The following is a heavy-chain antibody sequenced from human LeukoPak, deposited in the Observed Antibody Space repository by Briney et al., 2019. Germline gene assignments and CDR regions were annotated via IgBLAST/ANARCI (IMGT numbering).Heavy chain of an antibody. CDR2: IYTSGST. CDR1: GFTFSNYW. J-gene: IGHJ3*02. V-gene: IGHV4-4*07. D-gene: IGHD6-6*01. CDR3: ARDLSYSSSPDAFDI. Sequence: GSLRLSCAASGFTFSNYWMSWIRQPAGKGLEWIGRIYTSGSTNYNPSLKSRVTMSVDTSKNQFSLKLSSVTAADTAVYYCARDLSYSSSPDAFDIWGQGTMVTVSS.